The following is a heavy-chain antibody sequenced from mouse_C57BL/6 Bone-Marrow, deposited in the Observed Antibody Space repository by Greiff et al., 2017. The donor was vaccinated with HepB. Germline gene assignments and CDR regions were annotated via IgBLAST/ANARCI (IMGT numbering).Heavy chain of an antibody. D-gene: IGHD1-1*01. CDR1: GYTFTDYY. Sequence: VQLQQSGPELVKPGASVKISCKASGYTFTDYYMNWVKQSHGKSLEWIGDINPNNGGTSYNQKFKGKATLTVDKSSSTAYMELRSLTSEDSAVYYCARDGVLRSFYYFDYWGQGTTLTVSS. V-gene: IGHV1-26*01. J-gene: IGHJ2*01. CDR3: ARDGVLRSFYYFDY. CDR2: INPNNGGT.